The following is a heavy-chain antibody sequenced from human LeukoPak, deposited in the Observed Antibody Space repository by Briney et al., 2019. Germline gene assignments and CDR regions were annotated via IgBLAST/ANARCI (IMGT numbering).Heavy chain of an antibody. Sequence: PGGSLRLSCAASGFTFSSSAMTWVRQAPGKGLEWVSGIGGGGTGTHYADSVKGRFTVSRDNSRNTLYLQMNSLRAEDTAVYYCASRNYYDSSGYYYYYFDYWGQGILVTVSS. CDR3: ASRNYYDSSGYYYYYFDY. D-gene: IGHD3-22*01. J-gene: IGHJ4*02. CDR2: IGGGGTGT. CDR1: GFTFSSSA. V-gene: IGHV3-23*01.